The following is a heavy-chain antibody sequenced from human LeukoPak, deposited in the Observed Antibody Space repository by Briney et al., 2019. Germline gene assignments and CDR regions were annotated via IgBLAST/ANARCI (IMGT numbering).Heavy chain of an antibody. CDR3: ARLLSGVTGYTYGRGIDY. J-gene: IGHJ4*02. CDR2: IKTDGSEK. V-gene: IGHV3-7*01. D-gene: IGHD5-18*01. CDR1: RFSFSSYW. Sequence: PGRSLRLSWAAARFSFSSYWMSWVRQAPGKGMEWDANIKTDGSEKYYVDSVKGRFTISRDNAKTSLYLQMNSLRAEDTAVYYCARLLSGVTGYTYGRGIDYWGQGTLVTVSS.